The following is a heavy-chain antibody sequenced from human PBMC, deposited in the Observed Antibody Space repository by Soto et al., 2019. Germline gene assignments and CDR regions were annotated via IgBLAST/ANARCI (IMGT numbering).Heavy chain of an antibody. V-gene: IGHV3-7*04. CDR3: VRARVDY. Sequence: DVQLVESGGGLVQPGGSLRLSCATSGFTFNKYWMTWVRQAPGKGLEWVATIKEDGSERYYGDSLRGRFTISRDNAENSLYPQMNSLRAEDTALYYCVRARVDYWGQGTLVTVSP. CDR1: GFTFNKYW. CDR2: IKEDGSER. J-gene: IGHJ4*02.